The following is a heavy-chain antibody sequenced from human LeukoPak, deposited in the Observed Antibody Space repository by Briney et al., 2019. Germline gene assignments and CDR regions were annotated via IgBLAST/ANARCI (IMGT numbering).Heavy chain of an antibody. Sequence: GGSLRLSCAASGFTFSSYAMSWVRQAPGKGLEWVSAISGSGGSTYYADSVKGRFTISRDNSKNTLYLQMNSLRAEDTAVYYCAKGDIVVVPAANWFDPWGQGALVTVSS. V-gene: IGHV3-23*01. CDR1: GFTFSSYA. D-gene: IGHD2-2*01. CDR2: ISGSGGST. J-gene: IGHJ5*02. CDR3: AKGDIVVVPAANWFDP.